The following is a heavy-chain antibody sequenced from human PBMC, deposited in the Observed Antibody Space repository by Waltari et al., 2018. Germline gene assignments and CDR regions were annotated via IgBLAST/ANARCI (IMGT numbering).Heavy chain of an antibody. CDR2: VYYTGTT. Sequence: QPQLQESGPGLVKPSETLSLTCTVSGGSVSSSSYYWGWVRQSPGKGLEWIGSVYYTGTTYHNPSLKRRFTISVDASKNQFSLSVNSVTAADTAVYYCVREPSSSEGLDPWGQGSLVYVSS. V-gene: IGHV4-39*07. CDR1: GGSVSSSSYY. CDR3: VREPSSSEGLDP. J-gene: IGHJ5*02. D-gene: IGHD6-6*01.